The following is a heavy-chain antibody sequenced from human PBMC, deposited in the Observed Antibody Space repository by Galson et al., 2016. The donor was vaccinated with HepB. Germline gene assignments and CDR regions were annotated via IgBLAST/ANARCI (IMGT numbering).Heavy chain of an antibody. CDR2: VSAGVANT. V-gene: IGHV3-23*01. CDR3: ARDYFRYYSAN. Sequence: SLRLSCAASGFIFGMYAMTWVRQAPGKGLEWVSSVSAGVANTYYAESEKGQFTISRDNSKNTLYLQMNSLRAEDTAMYFCARDYFRYYSANWGQGTLVTVSS. CDR1: GFIFGMYA. D-gene: IGHD3-10*01. J-gene: IGHJ4*02.